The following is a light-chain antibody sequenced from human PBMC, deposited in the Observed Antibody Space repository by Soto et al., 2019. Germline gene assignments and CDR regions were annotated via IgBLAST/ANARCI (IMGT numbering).Light chain of an antibody. CDR1: ASNLGGNP. V-gene: IGLV1-40*01. Sequence: QSVLTQPPSVSGTPGQTVSISCSGSASNLGGNPVNWYQHLPGAAPKLLISGNNNRPSGVPDRFSGSKSGTSASLAIARLQAEDEADYYCQSYDSRLSIWVFGGGTKVTVL. CDR2: GNN. CDR3: QSYDSRLSIWV. J-gene: IGLJ3*02.